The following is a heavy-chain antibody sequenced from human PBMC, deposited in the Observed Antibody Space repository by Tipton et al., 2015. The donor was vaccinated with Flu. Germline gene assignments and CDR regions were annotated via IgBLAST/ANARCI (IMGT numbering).Heavy chain of an antibody. Sequence: TLSLTCTVSGGSISSYYWSWIRQPPGKGLEWIGYIYYSGSTNYNPSLKSRVTISVDTSKNQFSLKLSSVTAADTAVYYCARHPGAARGYSGYDYLFDYWGQGTLVTVSS. CDR3: ARHPGAARGYSGYDYLFDY. V-gene: IGHV4-59*08. CDR1: GGSISSYY. D-gene: IGHD5-12*01. J-gene: IGHJ4*02. CDR2: IYYSGST.